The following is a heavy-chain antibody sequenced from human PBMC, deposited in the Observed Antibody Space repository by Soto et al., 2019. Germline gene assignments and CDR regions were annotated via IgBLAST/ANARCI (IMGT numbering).Heavy chain of an antibody. D-gene: IGHD6-19*01. CDR3: AKVATHAVGNAFDI. J-gene: IGHJ3*02. CDR2: LSGSGGST. V-gene: IGHV3-23*01. CDR1: GFTFSSYA. Sequence: EVQLLESGGGLVQPGGSLRLSCAASGFTFSSYAMNWVRQAPGKGLEWVSALSGSGGSTYYADSVKGRFTISRDNSKNSRYLQMNSLRAEDTAVYYCAKVATHAVGNAFDIWGQGTMVTVSS.